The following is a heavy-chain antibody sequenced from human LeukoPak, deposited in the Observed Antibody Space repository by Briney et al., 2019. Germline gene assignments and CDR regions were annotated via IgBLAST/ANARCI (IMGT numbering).Heavy chain of an antibody. J-gene: IGHJ4*02. CDR3: ATKVAGTSHFSY. Sequence: GGSLRLSCSASGFPFSSYAMHWVRQAPGKGLEYVSAISDSGGSTYYADSVKGRFTISRDNAKNSLYLQMNSLRAEDTAVYYCATKVAGTSHFSYWGQGTLVTVSS. V-gene: IGHV3-64*04. CDR2: ISDSGGST. D-gene: IGHD6-19*01. CDR1: GFPFSSYA.